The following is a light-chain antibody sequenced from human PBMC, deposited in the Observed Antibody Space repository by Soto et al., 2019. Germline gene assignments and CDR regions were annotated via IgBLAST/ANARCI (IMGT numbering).Light chain of an antibody. Sequence: DIQMTQSPSTLSASVGDRVTITCRPSQSISSWLAWYQQKQGKAPKLLIYKASSLESGVPSRFSGSGSGTEFTLTISSLQPDDFATYYYQQYNSYWTFGQGTKVDIK. CDR1: QSISSW. J-gene: IGKJ1*01. CDR3: QQYNSYWT. V-gene: IGKV1-5*03. CDR2: KAS.